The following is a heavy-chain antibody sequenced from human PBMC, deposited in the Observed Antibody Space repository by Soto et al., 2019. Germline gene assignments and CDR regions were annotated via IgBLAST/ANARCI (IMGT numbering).Heavy chain of an antibody. CDR2: ISGSGSST. J-gene: IGHJ4*02. D-gene: IGHD6-19*01. Sequence: GGSLRLSCAASGFSMSNFAMSWVRQAPGKGLEWVSAISGSGSSTCYADSVKGRFTISRDNSQNTLYLQMNSLRAEDTAVYYCAKLRASAVADFDYWGQGTQVTVSS. CDR3: AKLRASAVADFDY. CDR1: GFSMSNFA. V-gene: IGHV3-23*01.